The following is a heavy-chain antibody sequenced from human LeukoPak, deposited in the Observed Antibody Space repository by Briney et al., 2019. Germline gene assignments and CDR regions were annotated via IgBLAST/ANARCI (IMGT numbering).Heavy chain of an antibody. CDR2: ISGSGGNT. V-gene: IGHV3-23*01. J-gene: IGHJ4*02. CDR3: ARSDIVVVTAMRY. CDR1: GFTFSSSG. D-gene: IGHD2-21*02. Sequence: GGSLRLSCAASGFTFSSSGMSWVRQAPGKGLEWVSAISGSGGNTYYADSVKGRFTISRDHSKNTLYLQMNSLSAEDTAVYYCARSDIVVVTAMRYWGQGTLVTVSS.